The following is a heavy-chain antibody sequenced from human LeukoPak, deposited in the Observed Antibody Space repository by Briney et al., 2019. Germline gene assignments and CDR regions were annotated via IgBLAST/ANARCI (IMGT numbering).Heavy chain of an antibody. J-gene: IGHJ4*02. Sequence: GGSLRLSCAASGFTFSSCAMTWVRQASGKGLEWVSSISSSSSYIYYADSVKGRFTISRDNAKNSLYLQMNSLRAEDTAVYYCARDGTGYFDYWGQGTLVTVSS. V-gene: IGHV3-21*01. D-gene: IGHD1-7*01. CDR1: GFTFSSCA. CDR2: ISSSSSYI. CDR3: ARDGTGYFDY.